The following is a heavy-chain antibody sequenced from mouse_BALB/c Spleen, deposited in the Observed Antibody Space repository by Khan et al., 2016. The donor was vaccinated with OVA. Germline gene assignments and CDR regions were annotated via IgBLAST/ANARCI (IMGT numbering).Heavy chain of an antibody. D-gene: IGHD1-1*01. V-gene: IGHV3-2*02. Sequence: VQLKESGPGLVKPSQSLSLTCTVTGYSITNGYAWNWIRQFPGNKLEWMGYISYSGVPTYTPSLKRRISITRATSKNQFFLQLNSVTTEDTATYYCARGNYYGYYFDYWGQGTTLTVSS. CDR2: ISYSGVP. CDR3: ARGNYYGYYFDY. J-gene: IGHJ2*01. CDR1: GYSITNGYA.